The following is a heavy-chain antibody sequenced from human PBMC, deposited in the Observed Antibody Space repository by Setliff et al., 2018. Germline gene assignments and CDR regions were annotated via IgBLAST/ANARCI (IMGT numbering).Heavy chain of an antibody. CDR3: ARDFRRISIYGVDENEKGFDP. CDR1: GYTLSRHY. CDR2: INPGGGSA. Sequence: ASVKVSCKATGYTLSRHYMHWARQAPGQGLEWMGIINPGGGSASIVQKFQGRVTMTSDTSTSTVYMELSGLRSEDTAVYYCARDFRRISIYGVDENEKGFDPWGQGTLVTVSS. J-gene: IGHJ5*02. D-gene: IGHD3-3*01. V-gene: IGHV1-46*01.